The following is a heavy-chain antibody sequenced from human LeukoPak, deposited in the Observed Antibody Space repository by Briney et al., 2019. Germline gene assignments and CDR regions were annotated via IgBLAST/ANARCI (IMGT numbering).Heavy chain of an antibody. CDR3: TRAVAAAGRY. D-gene: IGHD6-13*01. Sequence: GGSLRLSCAASGFTLSSYWISWVRQAPGGGLEWVANINQDGSEKYYVDSVKGRFTISRDNAKNTVYLQMNSLRVEDTAVYYCTRAVAAAGRYWGQGTLVTVSS. J-gene: IGHJ4*02. CDR1: GFTLSSYW. CDR2: INQDGSEK. V-gene: IGHV3-7*04.